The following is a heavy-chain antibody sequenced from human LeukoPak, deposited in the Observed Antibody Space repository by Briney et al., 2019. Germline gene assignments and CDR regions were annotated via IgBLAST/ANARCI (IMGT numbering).Heavy chain of an antibody. J-gene: IGHJ4*02. CDR2: IQNDGIEK. Sequence: GGSLRLSCAASGVIFRNYGIHWVRQAPGKGLQWVAFIQNDGIEKYYGDSVKGRFTISRDTSKNTIYLQMNSLRIEDTAVYYCAKDVVDYQWVGNYWGQGTLVTVSS. V-gene: IGHV3-30*02. D-gene: IGHD2-2*01. CDR1: GVIFRNYG. CDR3: AKDVVDYQWVGNY.